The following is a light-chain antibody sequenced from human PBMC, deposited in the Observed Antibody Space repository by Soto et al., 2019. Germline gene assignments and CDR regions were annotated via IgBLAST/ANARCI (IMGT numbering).Light chain of an antibody. CDR2: EVT. CDR1: SSDVGGYHY. V-gene: IGLV2-14*01. Sequence: QSALTQPASVSGSPGQSITISCTGTSSDVGGYHYVSWYQQLPGKAPKLMIYEVTKRPSGVSNRFSGSKSDNTASLTISGLQAEDEADYYCSAYTTRSAVFGTGPKLTVL. J-gene: IGLJ1*01. CDR3: SAYTTRSAV.